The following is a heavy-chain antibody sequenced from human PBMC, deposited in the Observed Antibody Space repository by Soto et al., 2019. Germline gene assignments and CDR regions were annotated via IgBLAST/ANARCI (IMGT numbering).Heavy chain of an antibody. CDR1: GGAFSGYY. Sequence: SETPSLTCPVFGGAFSGYYWTWIRPPPGTGLEWIGEINHSGSTNYNPSLKSRVTISVDTSKNQFSLKLTSVTAADTAVYYCARDFTDSSGPTLGMGVWGQGTTVTVSS. V-gene: IGHV4-34*01. CDR3: ARDFTDSSGPTLGMGV. CDR2: INHSGST. D-gene: IGHD6-19*01. J-gene: IGHJ6*02.